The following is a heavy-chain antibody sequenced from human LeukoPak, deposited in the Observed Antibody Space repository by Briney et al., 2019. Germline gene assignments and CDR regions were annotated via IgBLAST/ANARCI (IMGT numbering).Heavy chain of an antibody. V-gene: IGHV3-15*01. D-gene: IGHD3-22*01. CDR3: TTDFYDSSGYRN. CDR2: IKTKTDGGTT. Sequence: PGGSLRLSCVASGLTFSNAWMNWVSQAPGKGLEWVGRIKTKTDGGTTDYAAPVKGRFTISRDDSENTLYLQMNSLKTEDTAVYSCTTDFYDSSGYRNWGQGTLVTVSS. J-gene: IGHJ4*02. CDR1: GLTFSNAW.